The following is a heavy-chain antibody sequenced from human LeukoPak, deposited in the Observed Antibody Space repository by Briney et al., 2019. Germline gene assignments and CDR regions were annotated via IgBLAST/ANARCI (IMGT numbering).Heavy chain of an antibody. CDR2: IYYSGST. V-gene: IGHV4-31*03. CDR3: ARDRITMVRARSFYGMDV. J-gene: IGHJ6*02. Sequence: SETLSLTCTVSGGSISSGGYYWSWIRQHPGKGPEWIGYIYYSGSTYYNPSLKSRVTISVDTSKNQFSLKLSSVTAADTAVYYCARDRITMVRARSFYGMDVWGQGTTVTVSS. CDR1: GGSISSGGYY. D-gene: IGHD3-10*01.